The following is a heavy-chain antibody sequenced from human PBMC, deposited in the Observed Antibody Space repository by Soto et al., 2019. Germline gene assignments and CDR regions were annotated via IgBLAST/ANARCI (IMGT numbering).Heavy chain of an antibody. CDR3: AIRTGQLAIISEFDGDWFFEV. CDR1: GYTFTDYY. J-gene: IGHJ2*01. CDR2: INPDSGGT. V-gene: IGHV1-2*02. D-gene: IGHD2-2*01. Sequence: QEQLVQSGAEVKKPGASLKVSCEASGYTFTDYYIHWVRQAPGQGLEWVGWINPDSGGTNLAQRFQGRDTMTSDTSINTAYMELSSLRSDDTAVYYCAIRTGQLAIISEFDGDWFFEVWGRGTLVTVSS.